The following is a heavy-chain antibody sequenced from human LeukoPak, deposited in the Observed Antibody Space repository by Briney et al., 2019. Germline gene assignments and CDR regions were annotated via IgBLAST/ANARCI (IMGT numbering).Heavy chain of an antibody. CDR3: LKGPQGPIWQQLVPDH. V-gene: IGHV3-33*06. J-gene: IGHJ4*02. CDR1: GFTFRSFG. D-gene: IGHD6-13*01. Sequence: RRSLTLSCAASGFTFRSFGMHWVRQAPGKGLEWVAVIWYDASNRYYAASVKGRFTISRDTSKSTLYLQMSGLRGDDTAVYYCLKGPQGPIWQQLVPDHWGQGTQVTVSS. CDR2: IWYDASNR.